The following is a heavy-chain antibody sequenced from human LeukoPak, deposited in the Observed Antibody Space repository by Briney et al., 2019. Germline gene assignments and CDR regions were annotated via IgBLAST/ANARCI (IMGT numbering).Heavy chain of an antibody. CDR2: ISYDGSNK. D-gene: IGHD5-12*01. Sequence: GRSLRLSCAASGFTFSSYGMHWVRQAPGKGLEWVAVISYDGSNKYYADSVKGRFTISRDNSKNTLYLQMNSLRAEDTAVYYCAKTYSGYDSDDHWGQGTLVAVSS. CDR3: AKTYSGYDSDDH. J-gene: IGHJ4*02. V-gene: IGHV3-30*18. CDR1: GFTFSSYG.